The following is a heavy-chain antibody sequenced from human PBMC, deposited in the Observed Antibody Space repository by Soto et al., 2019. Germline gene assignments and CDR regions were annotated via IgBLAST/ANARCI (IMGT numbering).Heavy chain of an antibody. J-gene: IGHJ6*02. Sequence: SETLSLTCAVYGGSFIGYYWSWIRQPPGKGLEWIGEINHSGSTSYNPSLKSRVTISVDTSKNQFSLKLSSVTAADTAVYYCARQLLYYDFWSGYPRYGMDVWGQGTTVTVSS. D-gene: IGHD3-3*01. CDR2: INHSGST. CDR1: GGSFIGYY. CDR3: ARQLLYYDFWSGYPRYGMDV. V-gene: IGHV4-34*01.